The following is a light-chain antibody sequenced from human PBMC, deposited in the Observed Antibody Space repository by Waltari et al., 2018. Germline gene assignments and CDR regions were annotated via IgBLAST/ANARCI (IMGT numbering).Light chain of an antibody. CDR1: QSLVYSDGNTY. V-gene: IGKV2-30*01. Sequence: VVLTQSPLSLPVTPGQPASISCSSSQSLVYSDGNTYLTWVQQRPGQSPRRLLYKIFNRDSGVTDRFSGSGSGNDFTLKISRVEAEDVGIYYCMHGGHWPYTFGQGTKLEIE. J-gene: IGKJ2*01. CDR3: MHGGHWPYT. CDR2: KIF.